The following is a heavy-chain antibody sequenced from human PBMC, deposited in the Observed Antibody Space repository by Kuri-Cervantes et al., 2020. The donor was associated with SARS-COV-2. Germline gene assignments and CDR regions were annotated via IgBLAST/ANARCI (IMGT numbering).Heavy chain of an antibody. Sequence: SVKVSCKASGGTFSSYAISWVRQAPGQGLEWMGGIIPIFGTANYAQKFQGRVTITTDESTSTAYMELSSLRSEDTAVYYCKMVAARYYFDYWGQGTLVTVSS. J-gene: IGHJ4*02. CDR1: GGTFSSYA. D-gene: IGHD2-15*01. V-gene: IGHV1-69*05. CDR3: KMVAARYYFDY. CDR2: IIPIFGTA.